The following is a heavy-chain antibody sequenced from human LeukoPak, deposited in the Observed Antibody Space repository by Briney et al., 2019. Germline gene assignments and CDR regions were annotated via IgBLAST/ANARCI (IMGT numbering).Heavy chain of an antibody. V-gene: IGHV3-23*01. D-gene: IGHD2-2*01. J-gene: IGHJ4*02. CDR2: ISGSSGST. Sequence: GGSLRLSCAASGFTFSSYAMSWVRQAPGKGLEWVSDISGSSGSTYYADSVKGRFTISRDNFKNTLFLQMSSLRAEDTAVYYCAKHIVVVPAAGDSFDYWGQGTLVTVSS. CDR3: AKHIVVVPAAGDSFDY. CDR1: GFTFSSYA.